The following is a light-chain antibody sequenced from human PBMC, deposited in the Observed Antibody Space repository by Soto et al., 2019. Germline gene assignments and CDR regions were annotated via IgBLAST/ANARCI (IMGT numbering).Light chain of an antibody. CDR2: EVN. J-gene: IGLJ1*01. V-gene: IGLV2-8*01. CDR1: SSDVGGYNY. CDR3: SSYGGYNNVV. Sequence: QSALTQPPSASGSPGQSVTISCTGTSSDVGGYNYVSWFHQHPGKAPKLIIHEVNQRPSGVPDRFSGSKSGNTASLTVSGLQAEDEGTYYCSSYGGYNNVVFGTGTKLTVL.